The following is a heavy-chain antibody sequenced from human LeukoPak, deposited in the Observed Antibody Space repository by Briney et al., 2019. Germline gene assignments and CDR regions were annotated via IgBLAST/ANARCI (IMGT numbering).Heavy chain of an antibody. Sequence: PSETLSLTCTVSGGSISSYYWSRIRQPPGKGLEWIGYIYYSGSTNYNPSLKSRVTISVDTSKNQFSLKLSSVTAADTAVYYCARGGYSGSYYYYYGMDVWGQGTTVTVSS. CDR2: IYYSGST. CDR3: ARGGYSGSYYYYYGMDV. CDR1: GGSISSYY. D-gene: IGHD1-26*01. J-gene: IGHJ6*02. V-gene: IGHV4-59*01.